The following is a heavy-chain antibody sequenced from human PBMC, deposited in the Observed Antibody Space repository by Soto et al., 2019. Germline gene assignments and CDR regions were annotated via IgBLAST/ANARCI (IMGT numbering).Heavy chain of an antibody. D-gene: IGHD2-2*01. J-gene: IGHJ6*02. V-gene: IGHV4-31*03. CDR3: ATGGASCPGCYYYGMDV. CDR2: IYYSGST. CDR1: GGSISSGGYY. Sequence: QVQLQESGPGLVKPSQTLSLTCTVSGGSISSGGYYWSWIRQHPGKGLEWIGYIYYSGSTYYSPSLKSRVTISVDTSKNQFSLKLSSVTAADTAVYYCATGGASCPGCYYYGMDVWGQGTTVTVSS.